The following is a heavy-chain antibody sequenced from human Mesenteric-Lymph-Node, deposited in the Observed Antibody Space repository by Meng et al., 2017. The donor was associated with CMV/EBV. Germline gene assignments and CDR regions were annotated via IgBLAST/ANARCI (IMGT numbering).Heavy chain of an antibody. CDR2: ISGGST. CDR3: ARVPSITIFGVVIYYYYGMDV. Sequence: GESLKISCAASGFIVISSEKSWVRQAPGKGLEWVSSISGGSTVYADSTKARFTIARDNAKNSLYLQMNSLRAEDTAVYYCARVPSITIFGVVIYYYYGMDVWGQGTTVTVSS. CDR1: GFIVISSE. D-gene: IGHD3-3*01. J-gene: IGHJ6*02. V-gene: IGHV3-38-3*01.